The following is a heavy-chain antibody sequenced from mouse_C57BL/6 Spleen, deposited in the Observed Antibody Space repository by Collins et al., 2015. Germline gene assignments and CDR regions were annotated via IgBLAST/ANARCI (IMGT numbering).Heavy chain of an antibody. CDR1: GYTFTSYW. CDR3: TRSGGLRRLYAMDY. D-gene: IGHD2-4*01. J-gene: IGHJ4*01. Sequence: QVQLQQPGAELVKPGASVKMSCKASGYTFTSYWMHWVKQRPGQGLEWIGVIDPSDSYTSYNQKFKGKATLTVDTSSSTAYMQLSSLTSEDSAVYYCTRSGGLRRLYAMDYWGQGTSVTVSS. CDR2: IDPSDSYT. V-gene: IGHV1S127*01.